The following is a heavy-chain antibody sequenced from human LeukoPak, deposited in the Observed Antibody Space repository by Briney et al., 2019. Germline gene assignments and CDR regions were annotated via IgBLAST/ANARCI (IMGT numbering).Heavy chain of an antibody. CDR2: ISYDGSNE. D-gene: IGHD2/OR15-2a*01. CDR1: GFTFSSYV. V-gene: IGHV3-30*04. Sequence: GGSLRLSCAASGFTFSSYVMHWVRQAPGKGLEWVAIISYDGSNEYYADSMKGRFTISRDNSKNTLYLQMNSLRAEDTAVYYCARSAPSQNIVNGIGYWGQGTLVTVSS. J-gene: IGHJ4*02. CDR3: ARSAPSQNIVNGIGY.